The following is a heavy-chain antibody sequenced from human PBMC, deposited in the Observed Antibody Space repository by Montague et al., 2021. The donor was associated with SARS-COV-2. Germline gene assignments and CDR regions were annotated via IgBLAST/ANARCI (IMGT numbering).Heavy chain of an antibody. CDR3: ARGWNYAFDI. Sequence: CAISGDSVSRNNPAWNWIRQSPSRGLEWLGRTYYGSSWNTDYAVSVKSRITISPDTSKNQFSLHLSSVTPEDTAVYYCARGWNYAFDIWSQGTVVTVSS. CDR1: GDSVSRNNPA. CDR2: TYYGSSWNT. D-gene: IGHD1-7*01. V-gene: IGHV6-1*01. J-gene: IGHJ3*02.